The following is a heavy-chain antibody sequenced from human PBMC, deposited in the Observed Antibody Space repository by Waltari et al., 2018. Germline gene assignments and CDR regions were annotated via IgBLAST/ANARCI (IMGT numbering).Heavy chain of an antibody. J-gene: IGHJ4*02. D-gene: IGHD6-19*01. CDR1: AFTLSSFW. V-gene: IGHV3-7*01. CDR3: ATSGWYCFDY. CDR2: IKQDGSEK. Sequence: EVQLVVSGGGLVQPGGSLSLSCAASAFTLSSFWMNWVRQTPGKGLEWVAGIKQDGSEKYYADSVKGRFTISRDNAKNSLYLQMNSLRAEDTAVYYCATSGWYCFDYWGQGTLVTVSS.